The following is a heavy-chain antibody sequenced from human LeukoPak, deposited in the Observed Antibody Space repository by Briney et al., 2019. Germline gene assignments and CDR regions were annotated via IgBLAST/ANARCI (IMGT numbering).Heavy chain of an antibody. Sequence: GASVKVSCKASGYTFTSYGISWVRQAPGQGLEWMGWISAFNGNTNYAQKLQGRVTMTTDTSTSAAYMELRSLRSDDTAVYYCARAVVPPLTMVRGVIILDHYYMDVWGKGTTVTVSS. D-gene: IGHD3-10*01. CDR3: ARAVVPPLTMVRGVIILDHYYMDV. CDR1: GYTFTSYG. J-gene: IGHJ6*03. CDR2: ISAFNGNT. V-gene: IGHV1-18*01.